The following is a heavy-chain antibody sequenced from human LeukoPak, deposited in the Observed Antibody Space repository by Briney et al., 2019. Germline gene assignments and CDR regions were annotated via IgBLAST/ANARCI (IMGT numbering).Heavy chain of an antibody. CDR2: INTNTGNP. Sequence: ASVKVSCKAYGYSFTGSAINWVRQAPGQGLEWMGWINTNTGNPTYAQGFTGRYVFSLDTSVSTAYLQITSLKTEDTAVYFCARSLTYGGHPPFDYWGQGSLVTVSS. D-gene: IGHD4-23*01. V-gene: IGHV7-4-1*02. CDR1: GYSFTGSA. J-gene: IGHJ4*02. CDR3: ARSLTYGGHPPFDY.